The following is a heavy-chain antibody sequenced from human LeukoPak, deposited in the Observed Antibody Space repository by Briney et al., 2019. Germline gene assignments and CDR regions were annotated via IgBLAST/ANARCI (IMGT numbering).Heavy chain of an antibody. D-gene: IGHD3-10*01. V-gene: IGHV4-39*07. CDR3: ARCKDYYVSGSYYKTFDY. Sequence: SETLSLTCTVSGDSISSNNYYWAWIRQPPGKWLEWIGSIPYSGSTYYNPSLKSRVTMSVDTSKNQFSLKLSSVTAADTAVYYCARCKDYYVSGSYYKTFDYWGQGTLVTVSS. CDR2: IPYSGST. CDR1: GDSISSNNYY. J-gene: IGHJ4*02.